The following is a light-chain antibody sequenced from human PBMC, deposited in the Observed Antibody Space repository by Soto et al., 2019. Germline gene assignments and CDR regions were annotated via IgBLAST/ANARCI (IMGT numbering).Light chain of an antibody. CDR2: AAS. J-gene: IGKJ5*01. Sequence: ASQSISDWLAWYQQKPGKAPKLLIYAASSLESGVPSRLSRSEAGIEFRPTVRSFQPNHFANYLCDLQIDDWLRLGEGTRLDIK. CDR3: DLQIDDWLR. V-gene: IGKV1-5*01. CDR1: QSISDW.